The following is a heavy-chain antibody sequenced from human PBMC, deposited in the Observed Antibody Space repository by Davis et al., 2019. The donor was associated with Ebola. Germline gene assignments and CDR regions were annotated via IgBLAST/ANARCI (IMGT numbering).Heavy chain of an antibody. Sequence: LRLSCSVSGTSISPYYWSWIRQTPGKGLDWIGYVEHHGRTEYIPSFNSRVTISVDTSKSQFSLKLTSVTTADTAVYYCARGVFGAFFDSWGQGALVTVSS. CDR1: GTSISPYY. J-gene: IGHJ4*02. CDR2: VEHHGRT. D-gene: IGHD3-10*01. CDR3: ARGVFGAFFDS. V-gene: IGHV4-59*01.